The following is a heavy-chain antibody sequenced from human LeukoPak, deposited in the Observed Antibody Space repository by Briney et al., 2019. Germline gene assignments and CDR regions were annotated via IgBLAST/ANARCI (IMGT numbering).Heavy chain of an antibody. CDR1: GFTFSSYA. CDR3: AREVGSSWYYFDY. Sequence: PGGSLRLSCAASGFTFSSYAMSWVRQAPGKGLDWVSSINGGGGSTYYADSVKGRFTISRDNSKNTLYLQMGSLRAEDMAVYYCAREVGSSWYYFDYWGQGTLVTVSS. CDR2: INGGGGST. V-gene: IGHV3-23*01. J-gene: IGHJ4*02. D-gene: IGHD6-13*01.